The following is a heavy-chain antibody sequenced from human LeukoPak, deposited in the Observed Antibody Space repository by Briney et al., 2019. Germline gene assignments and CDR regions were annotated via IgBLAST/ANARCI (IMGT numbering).Heavy chain of an antibody. Sequence: GGSLRPSCAASGFTVSGNYMSWVRQAPGKGLECVAVIYSGGDTYYADSVKGRFTISRDKSKNTLYLQMNSLRVEDTAVYYCARDWDDGRAERPAWGQGTLVTVSS. CDR2: IYSGGDT. D-gene: IGHD3-22*01. CDR1: GFTVSGNY. V-gene: IGHV3-53*01. CDR3: ARDWDDGRAERPA. J-gene: IGHJ5*02.